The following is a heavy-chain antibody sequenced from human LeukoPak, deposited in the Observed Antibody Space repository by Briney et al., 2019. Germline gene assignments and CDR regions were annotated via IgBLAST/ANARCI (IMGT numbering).Heavy chain of an antibody. CDR2: INPNSDGT. Sequence: ASVKVSCKASGYIFTDYYMHWLRQAPGQGLEWMGWINPNSDGTNYAQKFQGRGTMTRDTSISTAYMELSRLRSDDTAVYYCARNRGYGSGSHTDSWGQGTLVTVSS. D-gene: IGHD3-10*01. V-gene: IGHV1-2*02. CDR3: ARNRGYGSGSHTDS. CDR1: GYIFTDYY. J-gene: IGHJ4*02.